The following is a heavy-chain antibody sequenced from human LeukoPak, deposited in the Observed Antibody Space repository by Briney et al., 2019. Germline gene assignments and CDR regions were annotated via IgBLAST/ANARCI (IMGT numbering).Heavy chain of an antibody. CDR2: VSDHGTT. CDR1: GGSVSSTNYC. Sequence: SETLSLTCTVSGGSVSSTNYCWGWIRQPPGKGLEWIGSVSDHGTTFYNPSLNSRLTMSVDTSKNLFSLRLSFVTAADTSVYYCARHDYDSSGYRRDYYFDFWGQGTPVTVSS. V-gene: IGHV4-39*01. CDR3: ARHDYDSSGYRRDYYFDF. D-gene: IGHD3-22*01. J-gene: IGHJ4*02.